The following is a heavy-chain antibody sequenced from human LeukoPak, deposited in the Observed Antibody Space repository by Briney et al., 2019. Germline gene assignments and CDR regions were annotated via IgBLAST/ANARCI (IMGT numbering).Heavy chain of an antibody. CDR1: GGSFSGYY. CDR2: INHSGST. Sequence: SETLSLTCAVYGGSFSGYYWSWIRQPPGKGLEWIGEINHSGSTNYNPSPKSRVTISVDTSKNQSSLKLSSVTAADTAVYYCARQEQWLVRGIDYWGQGTLVAVSS. D-gene: IGHD6-19*01. CDR3: ARQEQWLVRGIDY. V-gene: IGHV4-34*01. J-gene: IGHJ4*02.